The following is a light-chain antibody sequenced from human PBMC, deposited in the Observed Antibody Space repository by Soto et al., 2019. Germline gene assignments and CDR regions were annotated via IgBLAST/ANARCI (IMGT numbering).Light chain of an antibody. Sequence: QSALTQPASVSGSPGQSITISCTGTSSDVGSYNLVSWYQQHPGKAPKLMIYEGSKRPSGVSNRFSGSKSGNTASLTVSGLQAEDEADYFCSSYAGNYNLVFGGWTKVTVL. J-gene: IGLJ2*01. CDR3: SSYAGNYNLV. V-gene: IGLV2-14*02. CDR2: EGS. CDR1: SSDVGSYNL.